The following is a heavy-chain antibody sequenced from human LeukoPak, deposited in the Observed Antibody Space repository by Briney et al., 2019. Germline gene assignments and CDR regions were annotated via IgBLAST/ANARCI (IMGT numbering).Heavy chain of an antibody. D-gene: IGHD1-20*01. V-gene: IGHV3-21*01. J-gene: IGHJ3*02. CDR3: ARDRYNWNGDAFDI. Sequence: GGSLRLSCAASGFTFSSYSMNWVRQAPGKGLEWVSSISSSSSYIYYADSVKGRFTISRDNAKNSLYLQMNSLRAEDTAVYYCARDRYNWNGDAFDIWGQGTMVTVSS. CDR2: ISSSSSYI. CDR1: GFTFSSYS.